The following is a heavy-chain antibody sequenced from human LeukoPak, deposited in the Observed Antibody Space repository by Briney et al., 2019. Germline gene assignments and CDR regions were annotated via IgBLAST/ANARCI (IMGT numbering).Heavy chain of an antibody. V-gene: IGHV1-69*04. J-gene: IGHJ6*02. Sequence: GASVKVSCKASGGTFSSYAISRVRQAPGQGLEWMGRIIPILGIANYAQKFQGRVTTADKSTSTAYMELSSLRSEDTAVYYCARASRMGQQLVFLGGDKTGYGMDVWGQGTTVTVSS. D-gene: IGHD6-13*01. CDR3: ARASRMGQQLVFLGGDKTGYGMDV. CDR1: GGTFSSYA. CDR2: IIPILGIA.